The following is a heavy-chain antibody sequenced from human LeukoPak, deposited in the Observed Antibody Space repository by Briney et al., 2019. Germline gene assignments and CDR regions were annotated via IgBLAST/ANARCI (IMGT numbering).Heavy chain of an antibody. CDR1: GGSISSSSDY. J-gene: IGHJ4*02. Sequence: KSSETLSLTCTVSGGSISSSSDYWGWIRQPPGKGLEYIGSFYYSGSTYYNPSLKSRVTISVDTSKNQFSLKVRSVTAADTAVYYCARGYCTNAVCSLGPTQAWGQGTLVTVSS. V-gene: IGHV4-39*07. D-gene: IGHD2-8*01. CDR2: FYYSGST. CDR3: ARGYCTNAVCSLGPTQA.